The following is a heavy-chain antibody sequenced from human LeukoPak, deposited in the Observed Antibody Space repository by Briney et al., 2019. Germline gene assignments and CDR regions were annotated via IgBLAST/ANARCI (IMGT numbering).Heavy chain of an antibody. CDR2: ISYDGSNK. CDR1: GFTFSSYV. J-gene: IGHJ4*02. V-gene: IGHV3-30*19. D-gene: IGHD3-9*01. CDR3: ATLEHPYYDILTGYLGGYFDY. Sequence: GGSLRLSCAASGFTFSSYVMHWVRQAPGKGLEWVAVISYDGSNKYYADSVKGRFTISRDNSKNTLYLQMNSLRAEDTAVYYCATLEHPYYDILTGYLGGYFDYWGQGTLVTVSS.